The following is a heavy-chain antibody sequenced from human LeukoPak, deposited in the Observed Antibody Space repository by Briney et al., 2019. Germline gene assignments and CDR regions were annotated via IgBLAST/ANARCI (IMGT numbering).Heavy chain of an antibody. V-gene: IGHV1-8*01. D-gene: IGHD2-15*01. CDR3: ARCSDGSWYPYNWFDP. CDR1: GYTFTSYD. Sequence: ASVKVSCKASGYTFTSYDINWVRQATGQGLEWVGWMNPNSGNTGYAQKFQGRVTMTRNTSISTAYMELSSLRSEDTAVYYCARCSDGSWYPYNWFDPWGQGTLVTVSS. CDR2: MNPNSGNT. J-gene: IGHJ5*02.